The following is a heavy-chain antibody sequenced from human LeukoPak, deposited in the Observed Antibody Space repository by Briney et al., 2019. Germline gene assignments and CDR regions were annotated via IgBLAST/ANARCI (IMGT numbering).Heavy chain of an antibody. Sequence: ASVKVSCKASGHTFTGYYIHWVRQAPGQGLDWMGWLNPNSGATNSPQEFQGRVTLTRDTSISTAYMELSRLISDDTAVYYCARGLTATTPHFDFWGQGTLVTVSS. CDR3: ARGLTATTPHFDF. D-gene: IGHD1-20*01. CDR2: LNPNSGAT. V-gene: IGHV1-2*02. CDR1: GHTFTGYY. J-gene: IGHJ4*02.